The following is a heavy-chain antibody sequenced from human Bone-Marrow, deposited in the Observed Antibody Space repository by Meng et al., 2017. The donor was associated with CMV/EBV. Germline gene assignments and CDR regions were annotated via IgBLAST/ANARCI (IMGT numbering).Heavy chain of an antibody. CDR2: IYTDGRT. D-gene: IGHD4-17*01. V-gene: IGHV3-53*01. J-gene: IGHJ4*01. CDR3: ASRTGGDDTYFDI. Sequence: GGSLRLSCAASGFTVSNNYVTWVRQAPGKGLEWVSLIYTDGRTFYADSVKGRFTVSRDNSNNTLNLQMNRLTAEDTAVYYCASRTGGDDTYFDIWGQGTLVTVSS. CDR1: GFTVSNNY.